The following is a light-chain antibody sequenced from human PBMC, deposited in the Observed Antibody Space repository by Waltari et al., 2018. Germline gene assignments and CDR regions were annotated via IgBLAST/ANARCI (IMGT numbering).Light chain of an antibody. V-gene: IGKV3-11*01. Sequence: EVVLTQSPATQSLSPAERPTLSCTASQSVYNFLAWYQQKPGQAPRLLIYEASQRATGIPARFSGSGSGTDFTRTISNLEPEDVAVYYCQQRANWPPLTFGGGTKVEIK. CDR3: QQRANWPPLT. CDR2: EAS. J-gene: IGKJ4*01. CDR1: QSVYNF.